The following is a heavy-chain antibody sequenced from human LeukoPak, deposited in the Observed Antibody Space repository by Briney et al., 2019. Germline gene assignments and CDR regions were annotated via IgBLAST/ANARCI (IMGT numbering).Heavy chain of an antibody. J-gene: IGHJ1*01. Sequence: ASVKVSCKASGGTFSSYAISWVRQAPGQGLEWMGRIIPILGIANYAQKFQGRVTITADKSTSTAYMELSSLRSEDTAVYYCARDRWLQYYFQHWGQGTLVTVSS. V-gene: IGHV1-69*04. D-gene: IGHD5-24*01. CDR1: GGTFSSYA. CDR3: ARDRWLQYYFQH. CDR2: IIPILGIA.